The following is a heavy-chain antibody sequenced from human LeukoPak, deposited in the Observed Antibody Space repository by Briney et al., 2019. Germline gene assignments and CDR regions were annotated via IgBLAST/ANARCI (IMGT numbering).Heavy chain of an antibody. CDR3: ARVDFWSGYSTFINWFDP. Sequence: SETLSLTCTVSGGSISSSSYYWGWIRQPPGKGLEWIGSIYYSGSTYYNPSLKSRVTISVDTSKNQFSLKLSSVTAADTVVYYCARVDFWSGYSTFINWFDPWGQGTLVTVSS. V-gene: IGHV4-39*07. J-gene: IGHJ5*02. CDR2: IYYSGST. D-gene: IGHD3-3*01. CDR1: GGSISSSSYY.